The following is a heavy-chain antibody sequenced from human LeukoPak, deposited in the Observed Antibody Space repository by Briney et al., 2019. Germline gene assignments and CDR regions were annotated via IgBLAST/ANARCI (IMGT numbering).Heavy chain of an antibody. CDR2: ISYDGSNK. CDR1: GFTFSSYG. J-gene: IGHJ4*01. V-gene: IGHV3-30*18. CDR3: AKDLEYDSSGYYF. D-gene: IGHD3-22*01. Sequence: PGRSLRLSCAASGFTFSSYGMNWVRQAPGKGLEWVAVISYDGSNKYYADSVKGRFTISRDNSKNTLYLQMNRLRAEDTAVYYCAKDLEYDSSGYYF.